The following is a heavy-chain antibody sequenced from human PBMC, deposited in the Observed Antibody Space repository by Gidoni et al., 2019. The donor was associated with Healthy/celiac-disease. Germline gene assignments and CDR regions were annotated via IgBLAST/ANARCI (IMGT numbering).Heavy chain of an antibody. CDR2: IRGSGGST. Sequence: EVQLVESGGGLVQPGGSLRLSCAASGFPFSSYAMCWVRQAPGKGLEWVSAIRGSGGSTYYADSVKGRFTISRDNSKNTLYLQMNSLRAEDTAVYYCAKDKTGRPYYFDYWGQGTLVTVSS. J-gene: IGHJ4*02. CDR3: AKDKTGRPYYFDY. V-gene: IGHV3-23*04. D-gene: IGHD1-1*01. CDR1: GFPFSSYA.